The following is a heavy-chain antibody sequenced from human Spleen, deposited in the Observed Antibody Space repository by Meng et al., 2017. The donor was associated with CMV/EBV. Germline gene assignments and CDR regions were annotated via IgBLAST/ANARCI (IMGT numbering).Heavy chain of an antibody. V-gene: IGHV3-66*02. D-gene: IGHD6-19*01. Sequence: GGSLRLSCAASGFTVSNNYMTWVRQAPGKGLEWVSALYAGGETYYVDSVKGRFTFSRDNCKNILYLQMNNLRTEDTGAYYCARDPVRSVAVSWGQGTLVTVSS. CDR2: LYAGGET. CDR1: GFTVSNNY. CDR3: ARDPVRSVAVS. J-gene: IGHJ5*02.